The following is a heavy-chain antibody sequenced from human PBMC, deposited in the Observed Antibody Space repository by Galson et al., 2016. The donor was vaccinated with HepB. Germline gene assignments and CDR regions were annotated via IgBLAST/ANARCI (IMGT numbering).Heavy chain of an antibody. CDR1: GYSFAKYW. V-gene: IGHV5-51*01. Sequence: QSGAEVKKPGEFLKISCQGSGYSFAKYWIVWVRQMPGKGLEWMGIIYPGDSDTTYSSSFQGQVTISADKSISTAYLQWSSLKASDTAMYYCARQVGATHDHWGQGTLVTVSS. CDR2: IYPGDSDT. D-gene: IGHD1-26*01. J-gene: IGHJ4*02. CDR3: ARQVGATHDH.